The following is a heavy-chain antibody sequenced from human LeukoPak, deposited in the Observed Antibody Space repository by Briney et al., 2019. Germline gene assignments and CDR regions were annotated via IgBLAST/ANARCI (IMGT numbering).Heavy chain of an antibody. J-gene: IGHJ3*02. CDR3: ARVTEASQYYDFWSGYMAFDI. CDR1: GGTFSSYA. CDR2: IIPIFGTA. Sequence: SVKVSCKASGGTFSSYAISWVRQAPGQGLEWMGGIIPIFGTANYAQKFQGRVTITTDESTSTAYMELSSLRSEDTAVYYCARVTEASQYYDFWSGYMAFDIWGQGTMVTVSS. V-gene: IGHV1-69*05. D-gene: IGHD3-3*01.